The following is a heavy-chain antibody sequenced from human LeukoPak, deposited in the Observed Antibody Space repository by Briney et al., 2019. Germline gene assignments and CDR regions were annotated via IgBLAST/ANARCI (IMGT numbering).Heavy chain of an antibody. V-gene: IGHV3-13*01. J-gene: IGHJ4*02. D-gene: IGHD6-13*01. CDR3: ARGDNSRLIDY. CDR1: GFTFSSYA. CDR2: IGTAGDT. Sequence: GGSLRLFCAASGFTFSSYAMHWVRQATGTGLEWVSAIGTAGDTYYPGSVKGRFTISRENAKNSLYLQMNSLRAGDTAVYYCARGDNSRLIDYWGQGTLVTVSS.